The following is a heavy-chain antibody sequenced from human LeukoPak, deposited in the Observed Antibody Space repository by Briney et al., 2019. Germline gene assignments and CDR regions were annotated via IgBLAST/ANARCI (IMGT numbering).Heavy chain of an antibody. CDR3: AAMGLTGYYSEYYFDY. Sequence: PGRSLRLSCAASGFTFSSYGLHWVRQAPGKGLEWVSYISSSGSTIYYADSVKGRFTISRDNAKNSLYLQMNSLRAEDTAVYYCAAMGLTGYYSEYYFDYWGQGTLVTVSS. V-gene: IGHV3-48*03. J-gene: IGHJ4*02. D-gene: IGHD3-9*01. CDR2: ISSSGSTI. CDR1: GFTFSSYG.